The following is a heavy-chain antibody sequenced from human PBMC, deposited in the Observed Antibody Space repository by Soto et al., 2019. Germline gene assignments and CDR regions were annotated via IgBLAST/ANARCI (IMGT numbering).Heavy chain of an antibody. D-gene: IGHD3-10*01. Sequence: GGSLRLSCAASGFTFSSYSMSWVRQAPGKGLEWVSGFRGSGDDGTTYYADSVKGRFTIFRDNFKNMLFLQMNSLRAEDTAIYYCAKKVNSGSGSQYFDYWGQGTLVTVSS. CDR1: GFTFSSYS. CDR2: FRGSGDDGTT. J-gene: IGHJ4*02. CDR3: AKKVNSGSGSQYFDY. V-gene: IGHV3-23*01.